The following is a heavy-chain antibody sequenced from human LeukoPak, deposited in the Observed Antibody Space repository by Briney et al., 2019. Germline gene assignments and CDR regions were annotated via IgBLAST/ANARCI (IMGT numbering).Heavy chain of an antibody. J-gene: IGHJ4*02. Sequence: ASVKVSCKASGYTFTNYYIYWVRQAPGQGLEWMGIINPRGGSTGYAQKFQGRVTMTRDTSTSTVYMEMSSLRSEDTAVYYCARDSRVVPAAGHYFDSWGQGILVTVSS. CDR2: INPRGGST. V-gene: IGHV1-46*01. CDR3: ARDSRVVPAAGHYFDS. CDR1: GYTFTNYY. D-gene: IGHD2-2*01.